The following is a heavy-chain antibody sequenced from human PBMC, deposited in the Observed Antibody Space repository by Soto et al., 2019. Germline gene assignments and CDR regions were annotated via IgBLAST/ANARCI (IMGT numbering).Heavy chain of an antibody. J-gene: IGHJ4*02. V-gene: IGHV3-21*01. CDR2: ISSSSSYI. D-gene: IGHD3-3*01. CDR3: ARDGAVTIFGVAELFDY. CDR1: GFTFSSYS. Sequence: EVQLVESGGGLVKPGGSLRLSCAASGFTFSSYSMNWVRQAPGKGLEWVSSISSSSSYIYYADSVKGRFTISRDNAKNSLYLQMNSLSAEDTAVYYCARDGAVTIFGVAELFDYWGQGTLVTVSS.